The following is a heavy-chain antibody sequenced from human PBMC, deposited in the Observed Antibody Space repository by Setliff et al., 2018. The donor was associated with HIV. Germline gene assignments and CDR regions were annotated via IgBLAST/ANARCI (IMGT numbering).Heavy chain of an antibody. J-gene: IGHJ3*02. CDR2: IYYSGST. Sequence: SETLSLTCTVSGDSINSGDYYWTWIRHHPGKGLEWIGYIYYSGSTNYNPSLKSRVIISVDSSKNQFFLKLTSVTAADTAMYYCARVSQDLLGAFDIRGQGTMVTVS. CDR1: GDSINSGDYY. D-gene: IGHD7-27*01. CDR3: ARVSQDLLGAFDI. V-gene: IGHV4-31*03.